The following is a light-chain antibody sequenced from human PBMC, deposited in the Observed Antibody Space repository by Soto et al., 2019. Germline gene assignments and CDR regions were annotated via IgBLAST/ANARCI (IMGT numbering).Light chain of an antibody. CDR3: SSYISSSPVV. V-gene: IGLV2-14*01. Sequence: QSALTQPASVSGSPGQSITISCTGTSSDLGGYNSVSWYQQHPGKAPKLMIYDVSNRPSGVSNRFSGSKSGNTASLTISGLQAEDEADYYCSSYISSSPVVFGGGTKLTVL. J-gene: IGLJ2*01. CDR1: SSDLGGYNS. CDR2: DVS.